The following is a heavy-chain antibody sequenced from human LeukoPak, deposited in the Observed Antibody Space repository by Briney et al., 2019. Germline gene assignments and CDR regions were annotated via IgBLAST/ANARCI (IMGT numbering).Heavy chain of an antibody. CDR2: IYYSGST. Sequence: SETLSLTCTVSGGSISSYYWSWIRQPAGKGLEWIGYIYYSGSTNYNPSLKSRVTISVDTSKNQFSLKLSSVTAADTAVYYCARGSRLRCLDYWGQGTLVTVSS. V-gene: IGHV4-59*01. CDR1: GGSISSYY. D-gene: IGHD4-17*01. CDR3: ARGSRLRCLDY. J-gene: IGHJ4*02.